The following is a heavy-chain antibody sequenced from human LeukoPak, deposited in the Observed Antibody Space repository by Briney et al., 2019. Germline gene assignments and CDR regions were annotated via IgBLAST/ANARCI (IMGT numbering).Heavy chain of an antibody. CDR2: LRPDGSDK. CDR3: ARDAYDDASEF. D-gene: IGHD3-3*01. V-gene: IGHV3-7*01. J-gene: IGHJ4*02. Sequence: QSGGSLRLSCTGSGFTFSDYWMTWARQAPGKGLEWVANLRPDGSDKYYVDSVKGRFTISRDNAKKLVYLQMNSLRAEDTAVYYCARDAYDDASEFWGQGTLVTVSS. CDR1: GFTFSDYW.